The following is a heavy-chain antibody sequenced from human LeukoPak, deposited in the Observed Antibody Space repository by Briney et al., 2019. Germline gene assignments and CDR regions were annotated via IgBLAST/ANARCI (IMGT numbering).Heavy chain of an antibody. V-gene: IGHV4-59*01. J-gene: IGHJ1*01. CDR2: IYYSGST. CDR1: GGSISSYY. Sequence: PSETLSLTCTVSGGSISSYYWSWIRQPPGKGLEWIGYIYYSGSTNYNPSLKSRVTISVDTSKNQFSLKLSSVTAADTAVYYCARVGDYYDSSGYLYFQHWGQGTLVTVSS. CDR3: ARVGDYYDSSGYLYFQH. D-gene: IGHD3-22*01.